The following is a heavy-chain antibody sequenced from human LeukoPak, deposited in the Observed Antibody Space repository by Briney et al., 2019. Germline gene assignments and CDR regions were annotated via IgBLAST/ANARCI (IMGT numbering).Heavy chain of an antibody. CDR3: GRGNKSFDP. J-gene: IGHJ5*02. V-gene: IGHV1-2*02. CDR2: INPDTGGT. Sequence: RWASVKVSCKASGYTFTGYYVHWVRQAPGQGLEWMGWINPDTGGTNYAQKFQGRVTMTKDTSTNAAYMELDKLTSDDTAVYYCGRGNKSFDPWGQGTLVTVSS. CDR1: GYTFTGYY.